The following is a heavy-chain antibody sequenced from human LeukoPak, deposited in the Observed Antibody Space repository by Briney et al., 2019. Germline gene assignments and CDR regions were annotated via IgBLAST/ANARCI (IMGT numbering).Heavy chain of an antibody. D-gene: IGHD2-15*01. V-gene: IGHV4-39*01. CDR3: ARGSGGSYRSWFDP. CDR1: GGSISSSSYY. Sequence: SETLSLTCTVSGGSISSSSYYWGWIRQPPGKGLEWIGSIYYSGSTYYNPSLKSRVTISVDTSKNQVPLKLSSVTAADTAVYYCARGSGGSYRSWFDPWGQGTLVTVSS. J-gene: IGHJ5*02. CDR2: IYYSGST.